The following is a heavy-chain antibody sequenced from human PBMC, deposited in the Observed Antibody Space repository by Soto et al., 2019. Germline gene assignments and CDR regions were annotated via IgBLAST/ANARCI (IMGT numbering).Heavy chain of an antibody. CDR1: GGSISSGNYY. V-gene: IGHV4-30-4*01. Sequence: PSETLSLTCTVSGGSISSGNYYWSWIRQPPGKGLEWIGFISYSGSTYYNASLKSRVTISVDTSKNQFSLNLIFVTAADTAVYYCATMGTPATGLYYFDYWGQGTLVTVSS. CDR3: ATMGTPATGLYYFDY. J-gene: IGHJ4*02. D-gene: IGHD1-7*01. CDR2: ISYSGST.